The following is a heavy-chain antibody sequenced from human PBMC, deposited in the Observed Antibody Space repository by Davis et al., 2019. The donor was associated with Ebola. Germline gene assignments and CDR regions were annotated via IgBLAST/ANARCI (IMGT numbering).Heavy chain of an antibody. V-gene: IGHV4-59*01. CDR2: VYSDGST. D-gene: IGHD3-10*01. CDR3: ARVWNDYGSGSYYDY. CDR1: GGSISSYY. Sequence: MPSETLSLTCTVSGGSISSYYWTWIRQSPGEGLEWIGHVYSDGSTNYNPSLKDRVTMSVDTSKNHFSLKLSSVTTADTAVYYCARVWNDYGSGSYYDYWGQGILVTVSS. J-gene: IGHJ4*02.